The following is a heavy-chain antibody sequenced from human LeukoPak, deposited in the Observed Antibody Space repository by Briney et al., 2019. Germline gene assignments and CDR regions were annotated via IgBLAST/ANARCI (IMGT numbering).Heavy chain of an antibody. J-gene: IGHJ4*02. D-gene: IGHD6-13*01. V-gene: IGHV4-61*08. CDR1: GGSISSGGYY. CDR3: ARAPRAAAGNYYFDY. CDR2: IYYSGST. Sequence: SETLSLTCAVSGGSISSGGYYWSWIRQPPGKGLEWIGYIYYSGSTNYNPSLKSRVTISVDTSKNQFSLKLSSVTAADTAVYYCARAPRAAAGNYYFDYWGQGTLVTVSS.